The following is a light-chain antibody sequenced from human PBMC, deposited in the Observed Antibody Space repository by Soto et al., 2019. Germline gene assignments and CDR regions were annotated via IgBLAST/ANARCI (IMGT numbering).Light chain of an antibody. V-gene: IGKV1-5*03. Sequence: DIQMTQSPSTLSASVGDRVTITCRASQSISSWLAWYQQKPVKARKLLIYKASSLESGVPSRFSGSGSGTDFTLTISSLQPEDFATYYCQQLNSYPITFGQGTRLEIK. CDR1: QSISSW. CDR2: KAS. CDR3: QQLNSYPIT. J-gene: IGKJ5*01.